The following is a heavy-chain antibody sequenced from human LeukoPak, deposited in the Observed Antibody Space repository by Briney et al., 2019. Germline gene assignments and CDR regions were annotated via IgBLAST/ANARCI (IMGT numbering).Heavy chain of an antibody. CDR2: IKSKTDGGTT. CDR1: GFTFSNAW. J-gene: IGHJ4*02. V-gene: IGHV3-15*01. Sequence: GGSLRLSCAASGFTFSNAWMSWVRQAPGKGLEWVGRIKSKTDGGTTDYAAPVKGRFTISRDDSKNTLYLQMNSLKTEDTAVYYCTTRDYGSGTLFDYWGQGTLVTVSS. D-gene: IGHD3-10*01. CDR3: TTRDYGSGTLFDY.